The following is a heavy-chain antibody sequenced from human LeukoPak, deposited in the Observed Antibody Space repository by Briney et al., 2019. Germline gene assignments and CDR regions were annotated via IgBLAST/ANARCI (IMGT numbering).Heavy chain of an antibody. CDR1: GFTVSSNC. D-gene: IGHD5-18*01. V-gene: IGHV3-53*01. CDR3: ARKVGYGYALDY. Sequence: GGSLRLSCAASGFTVSSNCMTWVRQAPGMGLEWVSVLCSGGSTYYADSVEGRFTISTDNSKNTLYLQMNSLRAEDTAVYYCARKVGYGYALDYWGQGTLVTVSS. J-gene: IGHJ4*02. CDR2: LCSGGST.